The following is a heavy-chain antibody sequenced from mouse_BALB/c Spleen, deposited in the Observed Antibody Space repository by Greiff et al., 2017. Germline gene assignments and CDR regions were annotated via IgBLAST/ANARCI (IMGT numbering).Heavy chain of an antibody. CDR3: ARNYGRAMDY. J-gene: IGHJ4*01. CDR2: IWGGGST. D-gene: IGHD1-1*01. CDR1: GFSLSRYS. Sequence: VNVVESGPGLVAPSQSLSITCTVSGFSLSRYSVHWVRQPPGKGLEWLGMIWGGGSTDYNSALKSRLSISKDNSKSQVFLRMNRLQTDDTAMYYCARNYGRAMDYWGQGTSVTVSS. V-gene: IGHV2-6-4*01.